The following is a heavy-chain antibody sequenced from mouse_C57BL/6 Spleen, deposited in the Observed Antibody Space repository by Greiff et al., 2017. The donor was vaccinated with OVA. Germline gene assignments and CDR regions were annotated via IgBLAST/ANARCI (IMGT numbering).Heavy chain of an antibody. V-gene: IGHV1-69*01. CDR2: IDPSDSYT. Sequence: QVQLQQPGAELVMPGASVKLSCKASGYTFTSYWMHWVKQRPGQGLEWIGEIDPSDSYTNYNQKFKGKSTLTVDKSSSTAYMQLSSLTSEDSAVYYCARWGFITTVVATKYFDVWGTGTTVTVSS. CDR3: ARWGFITTVVATKYFDV. CDR1: GYTFTSYW. D-gene: IGHD1-1*01. J-gene: IGHJ1*03.